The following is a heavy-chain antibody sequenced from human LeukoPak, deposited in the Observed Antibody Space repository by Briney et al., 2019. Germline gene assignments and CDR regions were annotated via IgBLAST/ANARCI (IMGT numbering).Heavy chain of an antibody. D-gene: IGHD6-13*01. Sequence: GGSLRLSCAASGFTFSSYWMHWVRQAPGKGLEWVSGISWNSGSIGYADSVKGRFTISRDNAKNSLYLQMNSLRAEDTALYYCAKDKVAAAGQYYFDYWGQGTLVTVSS. J-gene: IGHJ4*02. CDR3: AKDKVAAAGQYYFDY. V-gene: IGHV3-9*01. CDR2: ISWNSGSI. CDR1: GFTFSSYW.